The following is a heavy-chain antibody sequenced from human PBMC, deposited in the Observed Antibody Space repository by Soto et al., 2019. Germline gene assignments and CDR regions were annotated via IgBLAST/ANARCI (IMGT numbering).Heavy chain of an antibody. CDR2: IHYSGST. CDR1: GGSTSNECSY. J-gene: IGHJ5*02. CDR3: AVSAGYYYGSGSYGWFDP. V-gene: IGHV4-31*03. Sequence: TLSLTCTVSGGSTSNECSYWSWIRQHPGKGLEWIGYIHYSGSTYYNPSLKSRVTISVDTSKNQFSLKLSPVTAADTAVYYCAVSAGYYYGSGSYGWFDPWGQGTLVTVSS. D-gene: IGHD3-10*01.